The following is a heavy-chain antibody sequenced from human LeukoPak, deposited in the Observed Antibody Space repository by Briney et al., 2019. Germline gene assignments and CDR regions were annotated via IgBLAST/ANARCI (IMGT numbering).Heavy chain of an antibody. J-gene: IGHJ4*02. D-gene: IGHD1-26*01. CDR2: ISYDGSNK. Sequence: PGGSLRLSCAASGFTFSSYAMHWVRQAPGKGLEWVAVISYDGSNKYYADSVKGRFTISRDNSKNTLYLQMNSLRAEDTAVYYCAKDLYSFHFDYWGQGTLVTVSS. CDR1: GFTFSSYA. V-gene: IGHV3-30-3*01. CDR3: AKDLYSFHFDY.